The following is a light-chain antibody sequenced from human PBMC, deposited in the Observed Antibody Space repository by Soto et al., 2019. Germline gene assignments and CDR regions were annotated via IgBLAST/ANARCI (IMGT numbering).Light chain of an antibody. CDR3: QQRSNWPFT. CDR2: DAS. V-gene: IGKV3-11*01. J-gene: IGKJ3*01. CDR1: QSVSSY. Sequence: EIVLTQSPATLSLSPGERATLSCRASQSVSSYLAWYQQKPGQAPRLLIYDASSRATGIPARFSGSGSGADFTLTISSLEPEDFAVYYCQQRSNWPFTFGPGTNVEIK.